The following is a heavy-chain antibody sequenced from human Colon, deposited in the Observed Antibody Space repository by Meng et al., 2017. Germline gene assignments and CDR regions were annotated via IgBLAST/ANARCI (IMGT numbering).Heavy chain of an antibody. CDR2: INLGNGNT. CDR3: TSPIY. CDR1: GFTLSSYA. D-gene: IGHD3-9*01. J-gene: IGHJ4*02. Sequence: QVQLVQSGAEVKKPGASVKVSCKASGFTLSSYAVHWVRQAPGQRLEWMGWINLGNGNTKYSQNFQGRVTITRDTSASTAYMELSSLTSEDTAVYYCTSPIYWGQGTLVTVSS. V-gene: IGHV1-3*01.